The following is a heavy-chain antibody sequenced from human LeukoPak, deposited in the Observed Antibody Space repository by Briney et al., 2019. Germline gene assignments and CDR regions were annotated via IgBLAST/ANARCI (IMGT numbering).Heavy chain of an antibody. D-gene: IGHD3-3*02. Sequence: PSETLSLTCTVSGGSVSSGSYYWSWIRQPPGKGLEWIGYFYTSGSTNYNPSLKSRVTISLDTSKNQLSLKVRSVTAADTAVYYCARVLAFYEGPGGAFDIWGHGTMVTVSS. J-gene: IGHJ3*02. V-gene: IGHV4-61*01. CDR2: FYTSGST. CDR3: ARVLAFYEGPGGAFDI. CDR1: GGSVSSGSYY.